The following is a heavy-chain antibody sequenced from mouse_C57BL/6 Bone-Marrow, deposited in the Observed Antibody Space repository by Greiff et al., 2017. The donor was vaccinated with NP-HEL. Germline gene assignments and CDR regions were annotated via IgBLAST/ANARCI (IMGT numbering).Heavy chain of an antibody. V-gene: IGHV5-17*01. Sequence: EVQVVESGGGLVKPGGSLKLSCAASGFTFSDYGMHWVRQAPEKGLEWVAYISSGSSTIYYADTVKGRFTISRDNAKNTLFLQMTSLRSEDTAMYYCARPPGSSYWYFDVWGTGTTVTVSS. D-gene: IGHD1-1*01. CDR2: ISSGSSTI. CDR1: GFTFSDYG. CDR3: ARPPGSSYWYFDV. J-gene: IGHJ1*03.